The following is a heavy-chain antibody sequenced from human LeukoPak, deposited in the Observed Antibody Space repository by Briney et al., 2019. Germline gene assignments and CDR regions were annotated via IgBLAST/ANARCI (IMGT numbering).Heavy chain of an antibody. J-gene: IGHJ4*02. Sequence: PGGSLRLSCAASGFIFTNYWMTWVRQTPGKGLEWVANIMKDGGDKYYVDSVKGRFTISRDNAKNSVYLQMNSLRAEDTAVYYCVRDRDYYAFDLWGQGTLVTVSS. D-gene: IGHD3-10*01. CDR2: IMKDGGDK. V-gene: IGHV3-7*01. CDR1: GFIFTNYW. CDR3: VRDRDYYAFDL.